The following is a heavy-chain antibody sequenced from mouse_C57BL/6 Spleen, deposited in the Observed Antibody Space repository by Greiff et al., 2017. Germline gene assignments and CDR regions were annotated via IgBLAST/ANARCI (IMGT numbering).Heavy chain of an antibody. CDR3: AREGDDYDGGPYFDY. CDR2: ISYDGSN. Sequence: EVQVVESGPGLVKPSQSLSLTCSVTGYSITSGYYWNWIRQFPGNKLEWMGYISYDGSNNYNPSLKNRISITRDTSKNQFFLKLNSVTTEDTATYYCAREGDDYDGGPYFDYWGQGTTLTVSS. D-gene: IGHD2-4*01. V-gene: IGHV3-6*01. J-gene: IGHJ2*01. CDR1: GYSITSGYY.